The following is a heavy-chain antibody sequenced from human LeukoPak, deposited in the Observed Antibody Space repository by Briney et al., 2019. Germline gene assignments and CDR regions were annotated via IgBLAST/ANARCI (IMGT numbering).Heavy chain of an antibody. D-gene: IGHD1-26*01. V-gene: IGHV3-48*01. CDR1: GFTFSSYS. CDR2: ISSSSSTI. Sequence: GGSLRLSCAASGFTFSSYSMNWVRQAPGKGLEWVSYISSSSSTIYYADSVKGRFTISRDDAKNSLYLQMNSLRAEDTALYYCASQGIVGPTALFDYWGQGTLVTVSS. J-gene: IGHJ4*02. CDR3: ASQGIVGPTALFDY.